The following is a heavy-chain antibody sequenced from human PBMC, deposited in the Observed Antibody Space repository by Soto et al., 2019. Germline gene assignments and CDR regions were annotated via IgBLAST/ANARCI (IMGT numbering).Heavy chain of an antibody. CDR1: GGSINDFSYY. Sequence: QLHLQESGPGLVRPSETLSLTCTVSGGSINDFSYYWGWIRQPPGKGLEWIGTVYHNENTYYNPSLNGRVTISVDTAKTQFSLNLSSVTASDTAIYFCARRERYYGSPGWFDPWGQGALVTVSS. CDR3: ARRERYYGSPGWFDP. J-gene: IGHJ5*02. CDR2: VYHNENT. D-gene: IGHD3-16*01. V-gene: IGHV4-39*01.